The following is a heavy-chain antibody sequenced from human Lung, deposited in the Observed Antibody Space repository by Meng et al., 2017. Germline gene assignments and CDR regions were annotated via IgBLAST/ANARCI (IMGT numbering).Heavy chain of an antibody. CDR2: INHSGST. D-gene: IGHD4-11*01. Sequence: QLQQWGEGLLKPSETLTPPCVVSGGSFSDYYWSSIRQPPGKGLEWIGEINHSGSTNYNPSLESRATISVDTSQNNLSLKLSSVTAADSAVYYCARGPTTMAHDFDYWGQGTLVTVSS. J-gene: IGHJ4*02. V-gene: IGHV4-34*01. CDR1: GGSFSDYY. CDR3: ARGPTTMAHDFDY.